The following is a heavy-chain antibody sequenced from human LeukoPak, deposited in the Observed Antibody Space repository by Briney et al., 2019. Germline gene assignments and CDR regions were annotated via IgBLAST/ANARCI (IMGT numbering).Heavy chain of an antibody. CDR1: GGSISSYY. Sequence: SETLSLTCTVSGGSISSYYWSWIRQPPGKGLEWIGYIYYSGSTNYNPSLKSRVTISVDTSMNQFSLKLSSVTAADTAVYYCARDPGSSSYSWFDPWGQGTLVTVSS. V-gene: IGHV4-59*01. D-gene: IGHD6-13*01. CDR2: IYYSGST. J-gene: IGHJ5*02. CDR3: ARDPGSSSYSWFDP.